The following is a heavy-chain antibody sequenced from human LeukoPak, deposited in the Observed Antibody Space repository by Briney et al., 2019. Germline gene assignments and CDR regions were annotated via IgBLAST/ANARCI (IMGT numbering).Heavy chain of an antibody. CDR1: GYTFIDHY. CDR2: IYPDTGDT. V-gene: IGHV1-2*02. CDR3: ARAGHNSDSGGYDF. Sequence: GASVKGSCKPSGYTFIDHYLHWLRQAPRQGVLSMGWIYPDTGDTTYLQKCQGRLTMTRDTSSSTAYTELNRLRSDDTAVYYCARAGHNSDSGGYDFWGLGTLVTVSS. D-gene: IGHD3-22*01. J-gene: IGHJ4*02.